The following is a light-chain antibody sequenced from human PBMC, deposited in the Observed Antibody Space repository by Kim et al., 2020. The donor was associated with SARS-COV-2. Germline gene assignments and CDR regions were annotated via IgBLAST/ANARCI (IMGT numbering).Light chain of an antibody. V-gene: IGLV3-21*04. CDR1: NNGSKS. CDR2: YDS. CDR3: QVWDSSSDHPV. J-gene: IGLJ3*02. Sequence: PGKTARITCGGNNNGSKSVHWYQQKPGTAPVLVIYYDSDRPSGIPERFSGSNSGNTATLTISRVEAGDEADYYCQVWDSSSDHPVFGGGTQLTVL.